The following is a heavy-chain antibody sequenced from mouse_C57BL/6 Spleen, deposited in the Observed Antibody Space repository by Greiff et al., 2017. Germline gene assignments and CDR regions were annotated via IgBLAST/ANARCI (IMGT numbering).Heavy chain of an antibody. CDR3: ARCGYGSSYDY. CDR2: IDPSDSET. J-gene: IGHJ3*01. Sequence: QVQLKQPGAELVRPGSSVKLSCKASGYTFTSYWMHWVKQRPIQGLEWIGNIDPSDSETHYTQKFKDKATLTVDKSSSTAYMQLSSLTSEDSAVYYCARCGYGSSYDYWGQGTLVTVSA. V-gene: IGHV1-52*01. CDR1: GYTFTSYW. D-gene: IGHD1-1*01.